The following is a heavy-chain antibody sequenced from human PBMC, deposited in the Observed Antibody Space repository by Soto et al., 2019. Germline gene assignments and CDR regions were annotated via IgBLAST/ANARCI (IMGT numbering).Heavy chain of an antibody. Sequence: QVQLVESGGGVVQPGRSLRLSCAASGFTFSSYGMHWVRQASGKGLEWVAVIWYDGSKKYYADSVKGRCTISRDNFKKTLYMKMIRRRAEATVVYYCARDCAGNSSVGDQRGGFAYWGQGTLVTVSS. D-gene: IGHD6-19*01. J-gene: IGHJ4*02. V-gene: IGHV3-33*01. CDR2: IWYDGSKK. CDR3: ARDCAGNSSVGDQRGGFAY. CDR1: GFTFSSYG.